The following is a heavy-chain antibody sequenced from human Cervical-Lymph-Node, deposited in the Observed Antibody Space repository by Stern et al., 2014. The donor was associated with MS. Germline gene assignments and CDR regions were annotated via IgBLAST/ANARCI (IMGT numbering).Heavy chain of an antibody. CDR3: ARGELKEGLVRGMDV. J-gene: IGHJ6*02. V-gene: IGHV1-69*01. D-gene: IGHD1-26*01. CDR2: ITAILGTA. Sequence: VQLVESGAEVKKPGSSVKVSCKASGGTFSSYAISWVRQATGQGIEWKGGITAILGTANYAQKFQGRVTITADESTSTAYMELSSLRSEDTAVYYCARGELKEGLVRGMDVWGQGTTVTVSS. CDR1: GGTFSSYA.